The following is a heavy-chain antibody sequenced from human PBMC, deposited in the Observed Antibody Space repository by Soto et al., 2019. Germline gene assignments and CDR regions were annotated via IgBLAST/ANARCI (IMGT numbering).Heavy chain of an antibody. J-gene: IGHJ6*03. CDR3: ASSYYYGSGGADRYYYYYYMDV. CDR2: MNPNSGNT. Sequence: ASVKVSCKASGYTFTSYDINWVRQATGKGLERKGRMNPNSGNTGYAQKFQGRVTMTRNTSISTAYMELSSLRSEDTAVYYCASSYYYGSGGADRYYYYYYMDVWGKGTTVTVSS. CDR1: GYTFTSYD. D-gene: IGHD3-10*01. V-gene: IGHV1-8*01.